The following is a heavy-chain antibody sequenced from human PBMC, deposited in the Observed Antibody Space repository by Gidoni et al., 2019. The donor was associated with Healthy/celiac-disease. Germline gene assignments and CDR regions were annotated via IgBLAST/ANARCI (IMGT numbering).Heavy chain of an antibody. D-gene: IGHD5-18*01. CDR1: GFTVSSYE. CDR3: ARGPRAGYSSNWFDP. CDR2: IISSGSTI. Sequence: EVQLVESGGGLVQPGGSLRLSCAASGFTVSSYEMNWVGQAQGKGLEWVLDIISSGSTIYYADSVKGRFTISRDNAKNSLYLQMNSLRAEDTAVYYCARGPRAGYSSNWFDPWGQGTLVTVSS. V-gene: IGHV3-48*03. J-gene: IGHJ5*02.